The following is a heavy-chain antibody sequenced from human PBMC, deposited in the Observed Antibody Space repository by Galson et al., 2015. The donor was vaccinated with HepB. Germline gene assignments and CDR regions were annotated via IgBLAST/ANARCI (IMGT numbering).Heavy chain of an antibody. Sequence: SLRLSCAASGFTFSGSAMHWVRQASGKGLEWVGRIRSKANSYATAYAASVKGRFTISRDDSKNTAYLQMNSLKTEDTAVYYCTRPTSRIAAYDYWGQGTLVTVSS. D-gene: IGHD6-6*01. V-gene: IGHV3-73*01. CDR3: TRPTSRIAAYDY. CDR2: IRSKANSYAT. CDR1: GFTFSGSA. J-gene: IGHJ4*02.